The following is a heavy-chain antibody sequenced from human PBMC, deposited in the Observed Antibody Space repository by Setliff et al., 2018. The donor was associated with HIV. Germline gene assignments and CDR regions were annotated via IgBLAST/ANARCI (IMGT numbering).Heavy chain of an antibody. CDR3: ARTVGATKWGNY. CDR2: ISAYNGNT. Sequence: ASVKVSCKASGYTFTSYGISWVRQAPGQGLEWMGWISAYNGNTNYAQKLQGRVTMTTDTSTSTAYMELTSLRSDDTAVYFCARTVGATKWGNYWGQGTLVTVSS. J-gene: IGHJ4*02. CDR1: GYTFTSYG. D-gene: IGHD1-26*01. V-gene: IGHV1-18*01.